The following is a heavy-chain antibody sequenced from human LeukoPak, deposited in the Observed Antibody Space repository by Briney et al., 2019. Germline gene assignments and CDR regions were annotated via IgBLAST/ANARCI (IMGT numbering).Heavy chain of an antibody. Sequence: SVTVSCKASGGTFSSYAISWVRQAPGQGLEWMGGIIPIFGTARSAQKFQGRVTITADESTGTAYMELSSLRSEDTAVYYCARGPDSSGYSTEYSFDYWGQGTLVTVSS. V-gene: IGHV1-69*13. CDR1: GGTFSSYA. CDR3: ARGPDSSGYSTEYSFDY. D-gene: IGHD3-22*01. CDR2: IIPIFGTA. J-gene: IGHJ4*02.